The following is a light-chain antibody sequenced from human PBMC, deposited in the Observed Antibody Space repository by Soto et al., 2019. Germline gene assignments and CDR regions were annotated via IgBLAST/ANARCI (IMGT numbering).Light chain of an antibody. Sequence: EVVLTQSSGTRCLGREGRSPLSSRASERIYSAYLGWYQQKPGQAPRLLIYGTSSRATGIPDRFSGSGTGTQFTLTISRLETEDVAVYYCLQYGNSPITVGQGTRLEIK. CDR2: GTS. J-gene: IGKJ5*01. CDR3: LQYGNSPIT. V-gene: IGKV3-20*01. CDR1: ERIYSAY.